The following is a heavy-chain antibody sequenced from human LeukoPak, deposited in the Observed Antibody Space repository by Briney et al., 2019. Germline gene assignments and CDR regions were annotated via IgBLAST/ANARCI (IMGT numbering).Heavy chain of an antibody. CDR3: ARLSSTPYYYYMDV. J-gene: IGHJ6*03. D-gene: IGHD2-2*01. V-gene: IGHV4-30-2*01. CDR2: IYHTGST. CDR1: GGSISSGGSISSGGYY. Sequence: PSETLSLTCTVSGGSISSGGSISSGGYYWSWIRQPPGKGLEWIGYIYHTGSTYYNPSLKSRVTMSVDRSKKHFSLKLSSVTAADTAVYYCARLSSTPYYYYMDVWGKGTTVTVSS.